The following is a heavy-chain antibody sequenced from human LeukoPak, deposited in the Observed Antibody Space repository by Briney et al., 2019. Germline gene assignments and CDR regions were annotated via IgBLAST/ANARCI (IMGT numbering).Heavy chain of an antibody. V-gene: IGHV3-7*04. Sequence: GGSLRLSCAASGFTFSSYAMHWVRQAPGKGLEWVAKIKEDGSQKSYVDSVKGRFTISRDNAKNSLYLQMNSLRAEDTAVYYCARARYSGSYTGALDIWGQGTMVTVSS. CDR2: IKEDGSQK. J-gene: IGHJ3*02. CDR1: GFTFSSYA. CDR3: ARARYSGSYTGALDI. D-gene: IGHD1-26*01.